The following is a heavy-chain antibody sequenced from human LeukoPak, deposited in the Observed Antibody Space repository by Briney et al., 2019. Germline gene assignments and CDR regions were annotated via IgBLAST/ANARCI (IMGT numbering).Heavy chain of an antibody. Sequence: GGSLRLSCAASGFTFSSCGMHWVRQAPGKGLEWVAVIWYDGSNKYYADSVKGRFTISRDNSKNTLYLQMNSLRAEDTAVYYCAKGSHSSGYYVFDYWGQGTLVTVSS. J-gene: IGHJ4*02. CDR2: IWYDGSNK. CDR3: AKGSHSSGYYVFDY. D-gene: IGHD3-22*01. CDR1: GFTFSSCG. V-gene: IGHV3-33*06.